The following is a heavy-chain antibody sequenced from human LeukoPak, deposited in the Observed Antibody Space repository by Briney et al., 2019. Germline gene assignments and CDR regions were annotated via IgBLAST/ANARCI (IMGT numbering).Heavy chain of an antibody. J-gene: IGHJ5*02. CDR2: IYTSEST. CDR3: ARGSIYTPEENYDSSGLNWFDP. D-gene: IGHD3-22*01. V-gene: IGHV4-4*07. Sequence: SETLSLTCTVSGGSISSYYWSWIRQPAGKGVEWIGRIYTSESTNYNPSLKSRVTMSVDTSKNQFSLKLSSVTAADTAVYYCARGSIYTPEENYDSSGLNWFDPWGQGTLVTVSS. CDR1: GGSISSYY.